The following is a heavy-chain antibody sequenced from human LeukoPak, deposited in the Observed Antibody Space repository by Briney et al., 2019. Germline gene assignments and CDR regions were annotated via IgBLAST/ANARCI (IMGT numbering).Heavy chain of an antibody. Sequence: GGSLRLSCVGSGFTFSTYAMSWVRQTPGKGVEGVSSICGSDTGTYYADSVKERFAIYRDNYKKTLFMQMNRLRDDDTAVYYCAKVLLCDTYGPIDFWGQGTLVTVSS. J-gene: IGHJ4*02. V-gene: IGHV3-23*01. D-gene: IGHD5-18*01. CDR2: ICGSDTGT. CDR1: GFTFSTYA. CDR3: AKVLLCDTYGPIDF.